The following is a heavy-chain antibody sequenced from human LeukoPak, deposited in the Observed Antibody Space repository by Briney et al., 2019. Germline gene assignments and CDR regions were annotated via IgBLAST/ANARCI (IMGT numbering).Heavy chain of an antibody. J-gene: IGHJ3*02. Sequence: ASVKVSCKASGYTFTSYGISWVRQATGQGLEWMGWMNPNSGNTGYAQKFQGRVTMTRNTSISTAYMELSSLRSEDTAVYYCARGINPYGDDAFDIWGQGTMVTVSS. CDR3: ARGINPYGDDAFDI. V-gene: IGHV1-8*02. D-gene: IGHD4-17*01. CDR2: MNPNSGNT. CDR1: GYTFTSYG.